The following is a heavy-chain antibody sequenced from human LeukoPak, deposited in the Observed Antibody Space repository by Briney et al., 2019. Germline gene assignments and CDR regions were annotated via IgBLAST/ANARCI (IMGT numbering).Heavy chain of an antibody. V-gene: IGHV4-59*11. CDR1: GGSISSHY. Sequence: SETLSLTCTVSGGSISSHYWSWIRQPPGKGLEWIGYIYYSGSTNYNPSLKSRVTISVDTSKNQFSLKLSSVTAADTAVYYCARGGGSYYDFDYWGQGTLVTVSS. CDR3: ARGGGSYYDFDY. D-gene: IGHD1-26*01. CDR2: IYYSGST. J-gene: IGHJ4*02.